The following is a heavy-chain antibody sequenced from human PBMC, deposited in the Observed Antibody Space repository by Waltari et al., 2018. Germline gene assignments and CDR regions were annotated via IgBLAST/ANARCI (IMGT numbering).Heavy chain of an antibody. J-gene: IGHJ4*02. CDR3: ARQRGVEGLY. CDR1: GASLRSSY. Sequence: QVQLQESGPGLVKPSETLSLTCAVSGASLRSSYWAWIRQPPGKGLEWIGYVSFSGSPTYNPSLKSRVTISLDTSRNQVSLKLTSVTAADTAVYYCARQRGVEGLYWGQGTLVTVSS. V-gene: IGHV4-59*08. D-gene: IGHD2-8*02. CDR2: VSFSGSP.